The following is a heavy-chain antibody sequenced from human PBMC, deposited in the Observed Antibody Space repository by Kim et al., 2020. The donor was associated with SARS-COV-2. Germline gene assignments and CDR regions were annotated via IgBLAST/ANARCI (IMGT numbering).Heavy chain of an antibody. CDR3: TSDIGRYCSSSGCREYYGMDV. J-gene: IGHJ6*02. Sequence: SETLSLTCTVSGGSICSYYWSWIRQSPGKGLEWIGYIYYNWITNYNPSLKNRVTISVDTSKNQFSLKLSSVTAADTAVYYCTSDIGRYCSSSGCREYYGMDVSGQATTVTVS. CDR2: IYYNWIT. D-gene: IGHD2-2*01. V-gene: IGHV4-59*12. CDR1: GGSICSYY.